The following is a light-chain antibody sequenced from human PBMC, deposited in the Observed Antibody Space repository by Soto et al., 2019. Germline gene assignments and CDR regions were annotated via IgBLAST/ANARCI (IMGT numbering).Light chain of an antibody. CDR2: GAS. CDR3: QQTYRIPIT. V-gene: IGKV1-39*01. J-gene: IGKJ5*01. Sequence: DIQMTQAPSSLSASIGDIVTMTCRASQSISTYLNWFQQRPGKAPKLLIYGASSLQSGVPSRFSGSGSGTDFTLTLSTLQPEDSATYYCQQTYRIPITFGQGTRLEIK. CDR1: QSISTY.